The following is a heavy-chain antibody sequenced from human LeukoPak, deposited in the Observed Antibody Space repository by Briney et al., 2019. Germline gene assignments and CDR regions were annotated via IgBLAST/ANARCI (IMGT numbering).Heavy chain of an antibody. CDR1: GFTFSSYG. J-gene: IGHJ3*02. D-gene: IGHD4-17*01. V-gene: IGHV3-33*01. CDR3: ARGPYGDYALDAFDI. CDR2: IWYDGSNK. Sequence: GGSLRLSCAASGFTFSSYGMHWVRQAPGKGLEWVAVIWYDGSNKYYAASVKGRFTISRDNSKNTLYLQMNSLRAEDTAVYYCARGPYGDYALDAFDIWGQGTMVTVSS.